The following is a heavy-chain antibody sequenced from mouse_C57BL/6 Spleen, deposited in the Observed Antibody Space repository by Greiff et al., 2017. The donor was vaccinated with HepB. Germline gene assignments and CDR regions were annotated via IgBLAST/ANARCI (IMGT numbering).Heavy chain of an antibody. CDR3: AREDYDYDGYYFDY. CDR2: IYPGDGDT. V-gene: IGHV1-82*01. J-gene: IGHJ2*01. D-gene: IGHD2-4*01. CDR1: GYAFSSYW. Sequence: VKLMESGPELVKPGASVKISCKASGYAFSSYWMNWVKQRPGKGLEWIGRIYPGDGDTNYNGKFKGKATLTADKSSSTAYMQLSSLTSEDSAVYFCAREDYDYDGYYFDYWGQGTTLTVSS.